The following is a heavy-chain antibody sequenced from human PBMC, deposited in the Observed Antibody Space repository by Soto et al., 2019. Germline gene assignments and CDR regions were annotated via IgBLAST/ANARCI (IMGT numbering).Heavy chain of an antibody. CDR2: INPNSGET. J-gene: IGHJ4*02. V-gene: IGHV1-2*02. D-gene: IGHD1-26*01. Sequence: SXKVSCMASGYTXTGFNMNLVRQAPGQGLEWIGWINPNSGETKYAQKFQGRFTMTRDTNISTAYMDMSRMTSDYKALYYCATSGVSHGLCDYWGQGTLVPVSS. CDR1: GYTXTGFN. CDR3: ATSGVSHGLCDY.